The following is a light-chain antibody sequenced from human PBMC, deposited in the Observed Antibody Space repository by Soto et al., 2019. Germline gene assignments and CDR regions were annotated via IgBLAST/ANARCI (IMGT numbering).Light chain of an antibody. CDR1: QTITTE. V-gene: IGKV3-11*01. J-gene: IGKJ5*01. CDR2: DAS. Sequence: EIVVTQSPATQSLSPGERDTLSCRASQTITTELAWYQQKPGQPPRLLIHDASNRATGIPARFTGSGSGTDFNLTISTLEPEDFAVYYCQQRQYWPPITFGQGTRLEIK. CDR3: QQRQYWPPIT.